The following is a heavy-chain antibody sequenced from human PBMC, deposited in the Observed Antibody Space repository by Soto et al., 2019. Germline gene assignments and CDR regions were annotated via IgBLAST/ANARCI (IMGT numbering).Heavy chain of an antibody. CDR2: ICYSGST. CDR1: GGSIHNYY. J-gene: IGHJ4*02. D-gene: IGHD3-9*01. Sequence: SETLSLTCTVSGGSIHNYYWTWVRQPPGKGLERIGFICYSGSTNHNPSLKSRATVSEVTSKNQKLKSVIAADTAVYYCARDWGRGQFLTNKDYWGQGTLVTVSS. CDR3: ARDWGRGQFLTNKDY. V-gene: IGHV4-59*12.